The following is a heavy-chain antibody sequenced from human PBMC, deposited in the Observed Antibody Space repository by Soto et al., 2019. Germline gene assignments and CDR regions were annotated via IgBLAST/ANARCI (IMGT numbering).Heavy chain of an antibody. CDR2: ISYDGSNK. J-gene: IGHJ4*02. CDR1: GFTFSSYA. D-gene: IGHD3-10*01. Sequence: GGSLRLSCAASGFTFSSYAMHWVRQAPGKGLEWVAVISYDGSNKYYADSVKGRFTISRDNSKNTLYLQMNSLRAEDTAVYYCARDDRNYYGSGSYDYWGQGTLVTVSS. CDR3: ARDDRNYYGSGSYDY. V-gene: IGHV3-30-3*01.